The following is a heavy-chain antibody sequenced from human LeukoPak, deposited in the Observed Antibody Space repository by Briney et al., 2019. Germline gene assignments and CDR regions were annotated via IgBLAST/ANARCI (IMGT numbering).Heavy chain of an antibody. J-gene: IGHJ4*02. CDR2: ITASSIYI. CDR1: GFAFSGYN. Sequence: PGGSLRLSCAASGFAFSGYNMNWVRQAPGKGLEWISSITASSIYIYHADSVKGRFTVSRDNAKNLLFLQMGSLRAEDTAVYYCARVLRDYYFDFWGQGTLVTVSS. D-gene: IGHD2-15*01. V-gene: IGHV3-21*01. CDR3: ARVLRDYYFDF.